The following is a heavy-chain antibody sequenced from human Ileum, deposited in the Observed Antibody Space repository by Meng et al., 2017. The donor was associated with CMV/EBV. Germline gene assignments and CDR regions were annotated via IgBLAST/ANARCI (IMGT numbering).Heavy chain of an antibody. D-gene: IGHD1-26*01. CDR2: IYSSGFT. J-gene: IGHJ4*02. V-gene: IGHV4-31*11. CDR1: GGSINSGGFY. CDR3: ALGRDVFAY. Sequence: SLTCAVSGGSINSGGFYLTWIRQHPGTGLEWIGHIYSSGFTFYNPSLKSRVTISVDTSQNRFSLNLNSVTAADTALYYCALGRDVFAYWGQGTLVTVSS.